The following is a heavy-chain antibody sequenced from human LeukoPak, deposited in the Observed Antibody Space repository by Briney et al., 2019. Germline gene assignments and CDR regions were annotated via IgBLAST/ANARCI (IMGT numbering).Heavy chain of an antibody. J-gene: IGHJ6*03. CDR2: INPNSGGT. D-gene: IGHD3-10*01. V-gene: IGHV1-2*02. CDR3: ARGVTGIYYYYYMDI. CDR1: GYTFTGYY. Sequence: ASVKVSCKASGYTFTGYYIHWVRQAPGQGLEWMGWINPNSGGTNYAQKFQGEVTMTRDTSISTAYMELSRLRSDDTAVYYCARGVTGIYYYYYMDIWGKGTTVTVSS.